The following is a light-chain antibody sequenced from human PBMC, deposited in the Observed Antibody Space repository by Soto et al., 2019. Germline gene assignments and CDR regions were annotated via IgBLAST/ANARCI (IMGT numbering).Light chain of an antibody. J-gene: IGKJ1*01. CDR3: QQYGSSPRT. CDR2: GAS. CDR1: QSVSNNY. Sequence: EIVLTQSPGTLSLSPGERATLSCRASQSVSNNYLAWYQQKPGQAPRLLIFGASTRAAGFPDRFSGSGSGTDFTLTISRLEPEDFAVYYCQQYGSSPRTFGQGTKV. V-gene: IGKV3-20*01.